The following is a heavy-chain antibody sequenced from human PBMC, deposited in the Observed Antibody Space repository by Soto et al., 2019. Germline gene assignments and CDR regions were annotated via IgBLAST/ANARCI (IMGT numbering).Heavy chain of an antibody. Sequence: ASETLSLTCTLSGGSISTYYLSWIRQPPGKGLEWIGYISYSGSTNYNPSLKSRVTISVDTSKNQFFLKLSSVTAADTAVYYCARDPVVSGDHVGYFDYWGQGTLVTVSS. J-gene: IGHJ4*02. CDR2: ISYSGST. CDR3: ARDPVVSGDHVGYFDY. CDR1: GGSISTYY. V-gene: IGHV4-59*01. D-gene: IGHD2-21*01.